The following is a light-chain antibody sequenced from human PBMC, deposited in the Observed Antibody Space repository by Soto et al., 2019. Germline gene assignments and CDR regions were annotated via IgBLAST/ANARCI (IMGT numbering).Light chain of an antibody. CDR1: QSISSN. Sequence: EIVMTQSPAILSVSPGERVTLSCRANQSISSNLAWYQQKPGQAPRLLIYDVSNRATGIPARFSGSGSGTDFTLTISSLEPEDFAVYYCQQRSNWPRTFGQGTKVDIK. CDR2: DVS. V-gene: IGKV3-11*01. CDR3: QQRSNWPRT. J-gene: IGKJ1*01.